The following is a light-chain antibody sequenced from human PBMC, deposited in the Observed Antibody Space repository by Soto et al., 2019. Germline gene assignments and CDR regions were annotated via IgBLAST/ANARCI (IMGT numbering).Light chain of an antibody. Sequence: QSALTQPASVSGSPGQSITISCSGTSSDLGTYNYVSWYQQHPDTPPKLIIYDVRNRPSGVSDRFSGSKSGATVSLVISGLQPEDEADYYCCSYAGSVVFGGGTKVTVL. V-gene: IGLV2-23*02. CDR3: CSYAGSVV. J-gene: IGLJ2*01. CDR2: DVR. CDR1: SSDLGTYNY.